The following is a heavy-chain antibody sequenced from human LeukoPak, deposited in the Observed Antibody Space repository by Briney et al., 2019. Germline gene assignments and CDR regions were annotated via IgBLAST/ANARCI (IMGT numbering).Heavy chain of an antibody. V-gene: IGHV3-15*01. CDR3: TTVPPAYYYDSSGYYYEY. CDR1: GFTFSNAW. J-gene: IGHJ4*02. D-gene: IGHD3-22*01. CDR2: IKSKTDGGTT. Sequence: PGGSLRLSSAASGFTFSNAWMSWVRQAPGKGLEWVGRIKSKTDGGTTDYAAPVKGRFTISRDDSKNTLYLQMNSLKTEDTAVYYCTTVPPAYYYDSSGYYYEYWGQGTLVTVSS.